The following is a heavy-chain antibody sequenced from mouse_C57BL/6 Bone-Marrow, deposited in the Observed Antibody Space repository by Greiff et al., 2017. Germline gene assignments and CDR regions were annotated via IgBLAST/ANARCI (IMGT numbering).Heavy chain of an antibody. V-gene: IGHV1-81*01. CDR3: ARLSY. J-gene: IGHJ3*01. Sequence: QDQLQQSGAELARPGASVKLSCKASGYTFTSYGISWVKQRTGQGLEWIGEIYPRSGNTYYNEKFKGKGTLTADKSSSTAYMEIRSLTSEDSAVYFCARLSYWGQGTLVTVSA. CDR1: GYTFTSYG. CDR2: IYPRSGNT.